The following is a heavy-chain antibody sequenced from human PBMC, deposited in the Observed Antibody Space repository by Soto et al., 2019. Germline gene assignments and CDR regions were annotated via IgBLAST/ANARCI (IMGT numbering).Heavy chain of an antibody. CDR1: GFAFSTFV. D-gene: IGHD2-15*01. Sequence: GGSLRLSCAGSGFAFSTFVMHWARQPPGKGLEWVAVISHDGSDTYYTDSVKGRFTISRHNSENMLYLEMNSLRPDDTALYYCWVGMAQGYYWNMDGWGK. V-gene: IGHV3-30-3*01. CDR2: ISHDGSDT. CDR3: WVGMAQGYYWNMDG. J-gene: IGHJ6*03.